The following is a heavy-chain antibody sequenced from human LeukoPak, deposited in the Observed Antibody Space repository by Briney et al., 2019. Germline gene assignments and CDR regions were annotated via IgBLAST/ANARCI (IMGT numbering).Heavy chain of an antibody. J-gene: IGHJ4*02. V-gene: IGHV1-69*05. CDR3: ARDYYYDSSGYSN. Sequence: ASVKVSCKASGSTFSSYAISWVRQAPGQGLEWMGGVIPIFGTANYAQKFQGRVTITTDESTSTAYMELSSLRSEDTAVYYCARDYYYDSSGYSNWGQGTLVTVSS. CDR1: GSTFSSYA. CDR2: VIPIFGTA. D-gene: IGHD3-22*01.